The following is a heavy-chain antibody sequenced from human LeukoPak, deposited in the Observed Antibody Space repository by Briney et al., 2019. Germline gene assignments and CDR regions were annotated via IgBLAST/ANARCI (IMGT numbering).Heavy chain of an antibody. CDR1: SGSISTSNYY. D-gene: IGHD3-10*01. J-gene: IGHJ6*03. Sequence: SETLSLTCTVSSGSISTSNYYWGWVRQPPGKALEWIGNIFYSGSTYYSPSLKSRVTISLDTSRNQFSLKLSSVTAADTAVYYCAREGSDYYGSGSYYRSYYYYMDVWGKGTTVTISS. CDR2: IFYSGST. V-gene: IGHV4-39*07. CDR3: AREGSDYYGSGSYYRSYYYYMDV.